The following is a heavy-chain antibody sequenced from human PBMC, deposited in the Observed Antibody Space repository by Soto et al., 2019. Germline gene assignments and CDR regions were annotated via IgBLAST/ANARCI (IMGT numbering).Heavy chain of an antibody. CDR3: ARAYGGTYSDFDY. CDR1: GFTFSNYH. J-gene: IGHJ4*02. V-gene: IGHV3-21*01. Sequence: GGSLRLSCAASGFTFSNYHMNWVRQAPGKGLEWVSSISATGDYISHADSVKGRFTISRDNAKNSLYLQMNSLRAEDTAVYFCARAYGGTYSDFDYWGQGTLVTVSS. CDR2: ISATGDYI. D-gene: IGHD1-26*01.